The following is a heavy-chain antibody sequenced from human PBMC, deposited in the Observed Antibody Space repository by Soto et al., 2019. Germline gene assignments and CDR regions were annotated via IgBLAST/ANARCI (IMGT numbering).Heavy chain of an antibody. CDR1: GGFLSESY. D-gene: IGHD3-16*01. J-gene: IGHJ5*02. Sequence: SETLSLTCAVYGGFLSESYWTWIRQPPGKGLEWIGEINHVGGTNYNPSPKSRVTMSVDTSQNQFSLRLISVTAADTAMYFCVRIRYQLPSSVLWLDPWGQGTPVTVSS. V-gene: IGHV4-34*01. CDR2: INHVGGT. CDR3: VRIRYQLPSSVLWLDP.